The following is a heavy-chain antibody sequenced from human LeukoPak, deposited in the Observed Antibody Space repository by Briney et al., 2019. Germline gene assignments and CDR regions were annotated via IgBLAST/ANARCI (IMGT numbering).Heavy chain of an antibody. CDR1: GFTFSSYG. CDR2: IRYDGSNK. D-gene: IGHD2-2*01. V-gene: IGHV3-30*02. Sequence: GGSLRLSCAASGFTFSSYGMHWVRQAPGKGLEWVAFIRYDGSNKYYADSVKGRFTISRDNSKNTLYLQMNSLRAEDTAVYYCAKDMTIVLVPAANWFDPWGQGTLVTVSS. CDR3: AKDMTIVLVPAANWFDP. J-gene: IGHJ5*02.